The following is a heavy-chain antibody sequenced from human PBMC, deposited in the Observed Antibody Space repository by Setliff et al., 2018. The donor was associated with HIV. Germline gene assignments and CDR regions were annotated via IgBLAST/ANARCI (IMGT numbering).Heavy chain of an antibody. Sequence: SVKVSCKASGYTFTDHYLHWVRQAPGQALEWMGWFTPFNDNTNYAQKYRGRISITRDRSMSTAYMELSSLRSEDTGMYYCARSSRANEACDVWGQGTMVT. CDR3: ARSSRANEACDV. V-gene: IGHV1-45*02. CDR2: FTPFNDNT. CDR1: GYTFTDHY. J-gene: IGHJ3*01.